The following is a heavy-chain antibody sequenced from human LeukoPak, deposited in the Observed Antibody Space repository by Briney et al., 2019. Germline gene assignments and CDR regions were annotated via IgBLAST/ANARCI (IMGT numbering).Heavy chain of an antibody. CDR3: ANILGYCSSTSCPAGVTFDY. J-gene: IGHJ4*02. CDR2: IRYDGSNK. D-gene: IGHD2-2*01. CDR1: GFTFSSYG. Sequence: PGGSLRLSCAAPGFTFSSYGMHWVRQAPGKGLEWVAFIRYDGSNKYYADSVKGRFTISRDNSKNTLYLQMNSLRAEDTAVYYCANILGYCSSTSCPAGVTFDYWGQGTLVTVSS. V-gene: IGHV3-30*02.